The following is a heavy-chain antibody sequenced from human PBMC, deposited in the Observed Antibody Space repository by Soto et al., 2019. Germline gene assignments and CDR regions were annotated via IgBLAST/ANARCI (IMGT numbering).Heavy chain of an antibody. D-gene: IGHD2-15*01. CDR2: MNPNTGNT. CDR3: ARGSNHCSGGSCYSDWFDP. CDR1: GYTFTSSD. V-gene: IGHV1-8*01. J-gene: IGHJ5*02. Sequence: QVQLVQSGAEVKKPGASVRVSCKASGYTFTSSDVYWVRQATGQGLELMGWMNPNTGNTGYAQKFRGRVTMTRNTSISTAYMELSSLRSEDTAVYYCARGSNHCSGGSCYSDWFDPWGQGTPVTVS.